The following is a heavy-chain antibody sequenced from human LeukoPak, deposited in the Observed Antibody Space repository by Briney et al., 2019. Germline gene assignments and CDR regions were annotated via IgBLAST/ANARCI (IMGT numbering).Heavy chain of an antibody. CDR1: GFTFSSYS. V-gene: IGHV3-21*01. J-gene: IGHJ4*02. Sequence: GGSLRLSCAASGFTFSSYSMNWVRQAPGKGLEWVSSISSSSSYIYYADSVKGRFTISRDNAKNSLYLQMNSLRDEDTAVYYCARDSRRVPLSFDYWGQGTLVTVSS. CDR2: ISSSSSYI. CDR3: ARDSRRVPLSFDY. D-gene: IGHD1-1*01.